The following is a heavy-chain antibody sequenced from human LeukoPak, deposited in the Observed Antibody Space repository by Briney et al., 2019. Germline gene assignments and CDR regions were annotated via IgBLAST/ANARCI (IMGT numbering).Heavy chain of an antibody. CDR2: IIPILGIA. CDR1: GGTFSSYA. V-gene: IGHV1-69*04. CDR3: AREGYYGSGSYPIYLDY. D-gene: IGHD3-10*01. J-gene: IGHJ4*02. Sequence: SVKVSCKASGGTFSSYAISWVRQAPGQGLEWMGRIIPILGIANYAQKFQGRVTITADKSTSTAYMELSSLRSEDTAVYYCAREGYYGSGSYPIYLDYWGQGTLVTVSS.